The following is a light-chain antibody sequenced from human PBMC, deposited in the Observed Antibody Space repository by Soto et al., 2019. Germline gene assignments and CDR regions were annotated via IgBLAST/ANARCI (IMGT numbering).Light chain of an antibody. Sequence: QSVLTQPPSVSGAPGQRVTISCTGSSSNIGAGYDVHWYQQLPGTAPKLLIYGNSNRPSGVPDRFSGSKSGTSASLAITGLXAXXEADYYCQSYDSSLSALVFGGGTKVTVL. CDR2: GNS. CDR3: QSYDSSLSALV. J-gene: IGLJ2*01. CDR1: SSNIGAGYD. V-gene: IGLV1-40*01.